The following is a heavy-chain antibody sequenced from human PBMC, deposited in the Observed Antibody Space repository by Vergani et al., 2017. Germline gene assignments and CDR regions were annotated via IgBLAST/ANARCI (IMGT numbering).Heavy chain of an antibody. CDR3: ARQLVASGWHDFDY. CDR1: GYSFTNYW. Sequence: EVQLVQSGAEVKKPGESLKISCKGSGYSFTNYWIGWVRQMPGKGLDWMGIIYPGDSDNRYRPSFQGQVTIPADKSISTAYLQWSRLKASDTAMYYCARQLVASGWHDFDYWGQGTLVTVSS. CDR2: IYPGDSDN. D-gene: IGHD6-19*01. V-gene: IGHV5-51*01. J-gene: IGHJ4*02.